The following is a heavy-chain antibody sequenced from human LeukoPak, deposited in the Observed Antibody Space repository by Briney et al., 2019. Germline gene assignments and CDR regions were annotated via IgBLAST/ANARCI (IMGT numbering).Heavy chain of an antibody. Sequence: SETLSLTCAVYGGSFSGYYWSWIRQPPGKGLEWIGEINHSGGTNYNPSLKSRVTISVDTSKNQFSLKLSSVTAADTAVYYCARAPDDSSGYYPLDYWGQGTLVTVSS. CDR3: ARAPDDSSGYYPLDY. V-gene: IGHV4-34*01. CDR1: GGSFSGYY. CDR2: INHSGGT. J-gene: IGHJ4*02. D-gene: IGHD3-22*01.